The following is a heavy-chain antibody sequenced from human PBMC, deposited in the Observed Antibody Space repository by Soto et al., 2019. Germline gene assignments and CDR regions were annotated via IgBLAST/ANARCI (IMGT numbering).Heavy chain of an antibody. V-gene: IGHV1-3*05. J-gene: IGHJ4*02. Sequence: QVQLVQSGAEEKKPGASVKVSCKASGYTFTSYAMHWVRQAPGQRLEWMGWINAGNGNTKYSQKFQGRVTITRDTSASTAYMELSSLRSEVTAVYYCARSSGYYLIEDYWGQGTLVTVSS. CDR1: GYTFTSYA. CDR3: ARSSGYYLIEDY. CDR2: INAGNGNT. D-gene: IGHD3-22*01.